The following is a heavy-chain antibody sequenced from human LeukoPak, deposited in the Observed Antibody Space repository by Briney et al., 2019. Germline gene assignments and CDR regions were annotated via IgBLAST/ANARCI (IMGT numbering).Heavy chain of an antibody. CDR1: GYTFTDYC. Sequence: ASVKVSCKTSGYTFTDYCLHWVRQAPGQGLEWMGWINPDSGVTSSAQKFRGRFSMTRDTSISTIYMEVAWLTSEDTAIYYCARADRLDGAPYLIGPWGQGTLVTVSS. CDR3: ARADRLDGAPYLIGP. J-gene: IGHJ5*02. D-gene: IGHD2-21*01. CDR2: INPDSGVT. V-gene: IGHV1-2*02.